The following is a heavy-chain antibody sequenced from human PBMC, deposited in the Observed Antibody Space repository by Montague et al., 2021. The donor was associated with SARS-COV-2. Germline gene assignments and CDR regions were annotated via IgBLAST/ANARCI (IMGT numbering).Heavy chain of an antibody. D-gene: IGHD3-10*01. J-gene: IGHJ4*02. CDR1: GGSISSSNYY. V-gene: IGHV4-39*01. CDR2: IYYSGST. CDR3: ARESGSGSYLAY. Sequence: SETLSLTCTVSGGSISSSNYYWGWIRQPPGKGLEWIGSIYYSGSTYYNPSLKSRVTISVDTSKNQFSLKLNSVTAADTAVYYCARESGSGSYLAYWGQGTLVTVSS.